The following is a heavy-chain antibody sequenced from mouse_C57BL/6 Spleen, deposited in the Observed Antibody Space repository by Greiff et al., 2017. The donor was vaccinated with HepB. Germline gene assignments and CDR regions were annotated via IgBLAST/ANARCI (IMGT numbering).Heavy chain of an antibody. CDR3: ARDALGRGFDY. V-gene: IGHV7-1*01. Sequence: DVKLVDSGGGLVQSGRSLRLSCATSGFTFSDFYMEWVRQAPGKGLEWIAASRNKANDYTTEYSASVKGRFIVSRDTSQSILYLQMNALRAEDTAIYYCARDALGRGFDYWGQGTTLTVSS. CDR2: SRNKANDYTT. CDR1: GFTFSDFY. J-gene: IGHJ2*01. D-gene: IGHD4-1*01.